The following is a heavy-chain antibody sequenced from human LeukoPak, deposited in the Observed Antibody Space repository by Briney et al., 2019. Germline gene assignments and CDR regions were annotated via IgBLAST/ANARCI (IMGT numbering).Heavy chain of an antibody. J-gene: IGHJ4*02. D-gene: IGHD2-15*01. Sequence: PSETLSLTCTVSGGSISSSSYYWGWIRQPPGKGLEWIGSIYFSGSTYYNPSLKSRVTISVDTSKNQFSLKLSSVTAADTAVYYCARRGTYCSGGSCSDYWGQGTLVTVSS. V-gene: IGHV4-39*01. CDR3: ARRGTYCSGGSCSDY. CDR2: IYFSGST. CDR1: GGSISSSSYY.